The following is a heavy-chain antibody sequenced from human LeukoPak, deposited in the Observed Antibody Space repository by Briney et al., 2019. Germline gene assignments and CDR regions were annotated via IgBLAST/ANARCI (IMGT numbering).Heavy chain of an antibody. CDR2: IDPNSGNT. D-gene: IGHD3-16*01. CDR3: ARRRPPMIGNWFDP. Sequence: ASVKVSCKASGYTFTDYYIHWVRQAPGQGLEWMGWIDPNSGNTGYAQKFQGRVTMTRNTSISTAYMELSSLRSEDTAVYYCARRRPPMIGNWFDPWGQGTLVTVSS. V-gene: IGHV1-8*02. CDR1: GYTFTDYY. J-gene: IGHJ5*02.